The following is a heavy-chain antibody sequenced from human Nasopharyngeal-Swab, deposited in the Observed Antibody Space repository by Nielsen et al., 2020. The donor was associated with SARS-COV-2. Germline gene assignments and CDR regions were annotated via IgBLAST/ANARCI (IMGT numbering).Heavy chain of an antibody. CDR1: GYTFTSYG. V-gene: IGHV1-18*01. D-gene: IGHD6-19*01. J-gene: IGHJ6*02. CDR3: AREGETYSSGWYGARWRNYYYYGMDV. CDR2: ISAYNGNT. Sequence: ASVKVSCKASGYTFTSYGISWVRQDPGQGLEWMGWISAYNGNTNYAQKLQGRVTMTTDTSTSTAYMELRSLRSDDTAVYYCAREGETYSSGWYGARWRNYYYYGMDVWGQGTTVTVSS.